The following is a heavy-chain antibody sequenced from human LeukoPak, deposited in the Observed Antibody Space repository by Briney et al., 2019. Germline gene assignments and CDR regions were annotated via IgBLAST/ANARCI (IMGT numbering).Heavy chain of an antibody. V-gene: IGHV4-59*01. Sequence: SETLSLTCNVSGGSISSYYWNWIRQPPGKGLEWVGQIYSSGSTDYNPSLRSRVSLSVDAPSSHLSLNLKYVTAADTAVYFCARDLELYGRGFDAWGQGTLVTVSS. CDR1: GGSISSYY. CDR3: ARDLELYGRGFDA. D-gene: IGHD2-8*01. CDR2: IYSSGST. J-gene: IGHJ4*02.